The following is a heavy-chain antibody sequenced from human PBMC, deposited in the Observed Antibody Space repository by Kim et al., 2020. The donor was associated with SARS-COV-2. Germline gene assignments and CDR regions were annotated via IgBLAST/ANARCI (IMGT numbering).Heavy chain of an antibody. V-gene: IGHV3-23*01. CDR3: AKDLSSVARGFDY. J-gene: IGHJ4*02. Sequence: LSLTCAASGFTFSKYAMSWVRQAPGKGLEWVSSLSGSGGTAYYAGSVRGRFTTSRDNSNNTLYLQMDSLRVEDTARYYCAKDLSSVARGFDYWGQGALVTVSS. D-gene: IGHD3-10*01. CDR2: LSGSGGTA. CDR1: GFTFSKYA.